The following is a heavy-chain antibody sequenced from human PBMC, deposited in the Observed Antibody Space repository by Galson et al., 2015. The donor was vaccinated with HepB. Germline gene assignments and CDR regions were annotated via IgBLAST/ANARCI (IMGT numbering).Heavy chain of an antibody. CDR3: ARDRVDIPGIAVAFRYYYYYGMDV. CDR1: GFTFSSYW. J-gene: IGHJ6*02. Sequence: SLRLSCAASGFTFSSYWMSWVRQAPGKGLEWVANIKQDGSEKYYVDSVKGRFTISRDNAKNSLYLQMNSLRAEDTAVYYCARDRVDIPGIAVAFRYYYYYGMDVWGQGTTVTVSS. CDR2: IKQDGSEK. V-gene: IGHV3-7*03. D-gene: IGHD6-19*01.